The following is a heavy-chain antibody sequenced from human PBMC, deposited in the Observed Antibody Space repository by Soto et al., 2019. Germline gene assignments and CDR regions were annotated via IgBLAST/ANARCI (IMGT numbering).Heavy chain of an antibody. CDR1: GGTFSSYT. J-gene: IGHJ4*02. D-gene: IGHD6-13*01. CDR2: IIPILGIA. Sequence: QVQLVQSGAEVKKPGSSVKVSCKASGGTFSSYTISWVRQAPGQGLEWMGRIIPILGIANYAQKFQGRGTIPADKSTSTAYMELSSLRSEDTAVYYCARGLAAAGNYFDYWGQGTLVTVSS. V-gene: IGHV1-69*02. CDR3: ARGLAAAGNYFDY.